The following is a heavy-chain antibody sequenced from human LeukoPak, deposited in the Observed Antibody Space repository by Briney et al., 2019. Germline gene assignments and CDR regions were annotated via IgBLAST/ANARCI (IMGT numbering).Heavy chain of an antibody. CDR1: GGSISSYY. V-gene: IGHV4-59*01. CDR3: ARVKHYYDFWSGPIKYYYYYYGMDV. CDR2: TYYSGST. Sequence: SETLSLTCTVSGGSISSYYWSWIRQPPGKGLEWIGYTYYSGSTNYNPSLKSRVTISVDTSKNQFSLKLSSVTAADTAVYYCARVKHYYDFWSGPIKYYYYYYGMDVWGQGTTVTVSS. D-gene: IGHD3-3*01. J-gene: IGHJ6*02.